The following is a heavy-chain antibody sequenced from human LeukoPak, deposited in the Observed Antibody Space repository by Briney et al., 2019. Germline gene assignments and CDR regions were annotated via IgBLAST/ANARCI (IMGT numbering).Heavy chain of an antibody. CDR2: IDTTGDT. J-gene: IGHJ3*02. V-gene: IGHV3-13*01. D-gene: IGHD3-22*01. CDR3: ARANYYDSSVSFNGPDAFDI. CDR1: GFTFSTYD. Sequence: GGSLRLSCAASGFTFSTYDMHWVRQATGKGLEWVSAIDTTGDTYYPGSVKGRFTISRENAKNSLYLQMNSLRAEDTAVYYCARANYYDSSVSFNGPDAFDIWGQGTMVTVSS.